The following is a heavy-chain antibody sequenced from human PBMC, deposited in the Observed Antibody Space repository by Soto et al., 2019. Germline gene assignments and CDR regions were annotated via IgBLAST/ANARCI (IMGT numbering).Heavy chain of an antibody. CDR3: ARDGIAAAGPVDYGMDV. CDR2: IYYSGST. V-gene: IGHV4-59*01. J-gene: IGHJ6*02. D-gene: IGHD6-13*01. CDR1: GGSISSYY. Sequence: QVQLQESGPGLVKPSETLSLTCTVSGGSISSYYWSWIRQPPGKGLEWIGYIYYSGSTNYNPSLKSRVTISVDTSQNQFSLKLSSVTAADTAVYYCARDGIAAAGPVDYGMDVWGQGTTVTVSS.